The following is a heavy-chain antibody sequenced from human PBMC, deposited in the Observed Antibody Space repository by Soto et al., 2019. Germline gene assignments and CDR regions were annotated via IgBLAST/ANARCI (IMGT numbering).Heavy chain of an antibody. D-gene: IGHD6-6*01. CDR1: QFTFSYYA. V-gene: IGHV3-23*01. Sequence: EVQLLESGGGLVQPGGSLRLSCAASQFTFSYYAMGWVRQAPGKGLEWVSLISGAGGSTNYADSVKGRFAISRDNSENTLYLQMNSLSAEDTAVYYCANGRPPFDHWGRGTLVIVSS. CDR3: ANGRPPFDH. J-gene: IGHJ2*01. CDR2: ISGAGGST.